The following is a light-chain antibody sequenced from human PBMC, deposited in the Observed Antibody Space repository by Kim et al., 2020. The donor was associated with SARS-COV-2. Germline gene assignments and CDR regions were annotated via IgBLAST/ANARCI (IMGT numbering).Light chain of an antibody. J-gene: IGLJ2*01. CDR1: SSNIESNT. Sequence: ELTRPPSASGTPGQRVTISCSGSSSNIESNTVNWFQQLPGTAPKPLIYSNNHRSSGVPDRFSGSKSGTSASLAISGLQSEDEAVYYCAAWDDSLNGAVFGGGTQLTVL. CDR2: SNN. CDR3: AAWDDSLNGAV. V-gene: IGLV1-44*01.